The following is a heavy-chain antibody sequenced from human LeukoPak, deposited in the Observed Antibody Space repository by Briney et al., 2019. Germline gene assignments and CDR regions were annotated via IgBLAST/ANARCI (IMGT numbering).Heavy chain of an antibody. D-gene: IGHD4-17*01. V-gene: IGHV4-31*03. CDR3: ARSPLEATYGDYEGSWFDP. J-gene: IGHJ5*02. Sequence: SQTLSLTCTVSGGSTSSGGYYWSWIRQHPGKGLEWIGYIYYSGSTYYNPSLKSRVTISVDTSKNQFSLKLSSVTAADTAVYYCARSPLEATYGDYEGSWFDPWGQGTLVTVSS. CDR1: GGSTSSGGYY. CDR2: IYYSGST.